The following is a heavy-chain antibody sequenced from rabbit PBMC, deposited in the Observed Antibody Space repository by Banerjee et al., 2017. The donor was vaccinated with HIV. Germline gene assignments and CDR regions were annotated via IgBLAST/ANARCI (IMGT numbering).Heavy chain of an antibody. J-gene: IGHJ4*01. V-gene: IGHV1S40*01. CDR2: IYAGSSDST. CDR1: GFSFSSSYY. Sequence: QSLEESGGDLVKPGASLTLTCTASGFSFSSSYYMCWVRQAPGKGLEWIACIYAGSSDSTYYASWAKGRFTISKTSSTTVTLQMTSLTAADTATYFCARASDTYGYAGYTYVWDLWGPGTLVTVS. CDR3: ARASDTYGYAGYTYVWDL. D-gene: IGHD6-1*01.